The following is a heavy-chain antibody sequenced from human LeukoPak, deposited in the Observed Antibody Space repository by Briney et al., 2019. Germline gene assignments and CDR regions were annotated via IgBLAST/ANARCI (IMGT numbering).Heavy chain of an antibody. CDR1: GFTFSDYS. V-gene: IGHV3-21*01. CDR2: ISSSSSFI. D-gene: IGHD3-10*01. Sequence: GGSLRLSCTASGFTFSDYSMNWVRQAPGKGLEWVSSISSSSSFIYYTDSVKGRFTISRDNAKSSLYLQMNSLRAEDTAVYYCALVNYYGSYYYYYGMDVWGQGTTVTVSS. CDR3: ALVNYYGSYYYYYGMDV. J-gene: IGHJ6*02.